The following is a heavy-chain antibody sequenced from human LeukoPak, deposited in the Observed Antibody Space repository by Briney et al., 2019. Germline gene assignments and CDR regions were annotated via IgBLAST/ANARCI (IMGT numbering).Heavy chain of an antibody. Sequence: GGSLRLSCAASGFTFSSNGMHWVRQAPGKGLEWVAVISYDGSNKYYADSVKGRFTISRDNSKNTLYLQMNSLRAEDTAVYYCVVGATVFDYWGQGTLVTVSS. V-gene: IGHV3-33*05. D-gene: IGHD1-26*01. J-gene: IGHJ4*02. CDR2: ISYDGSNK. CDR3: VVGATVFDY. CDR1: GFTFSSNG.